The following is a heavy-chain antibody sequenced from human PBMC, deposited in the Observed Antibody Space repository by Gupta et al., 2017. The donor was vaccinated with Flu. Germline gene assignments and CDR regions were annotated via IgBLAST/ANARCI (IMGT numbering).Heavy chain of an antibody. Sequence: GMHWVRQAPGKGLEWVALIWYDGDNRFYADSVKGRFTVSRDNIKNTLYLQMNSLRAEDTAVYYCVRDGGLFLKYFFDYWGHGTLVTVSS. CDR3: VRDGGLFLKYFFDY. CDR1: G. V-gene: IGHV3-33*01. CDR2: IWYDGDNR. J-gene: IGHJ4*01. D-gene: IGHD3-16*01.